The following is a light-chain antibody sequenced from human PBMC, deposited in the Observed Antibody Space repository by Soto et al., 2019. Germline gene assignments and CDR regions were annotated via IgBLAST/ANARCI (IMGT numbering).Light chain of an antibody. J-gene: IGKJ1*01. Sequence: EIVLTQSPGTLSLSPGERATLFCRASQSVSYLAWYQQKPGQGPRLLIYGASSRATGIPDRFSGSGSGTDFTLTISRLEPEDFAVDYCQQYGSPPRRFGQGTKVEIK. CDR2: GAS. CDR1: QSVSY. V-gene: IGKV3-20*01. CDR3: QQYGSPPRR.